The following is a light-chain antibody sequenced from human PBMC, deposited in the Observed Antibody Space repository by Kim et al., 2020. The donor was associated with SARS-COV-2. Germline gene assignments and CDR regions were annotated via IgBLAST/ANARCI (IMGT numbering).Light chain of an antibody. CDR3: QQYDNLPIT. CDR1: QDIRYY. Sequence: ASVGDRVTITCQASQDIRYYLNWDQQKPGKAPKLLIYDASNLETGVSSRFSGSGSGTDFSFTINSLQPEDIGTYYCQQYDNLPITFGQGTRLEIK. V-gene: IGKV1-33*01. J-gene: IGKJ5*01. CDR2: DAS.